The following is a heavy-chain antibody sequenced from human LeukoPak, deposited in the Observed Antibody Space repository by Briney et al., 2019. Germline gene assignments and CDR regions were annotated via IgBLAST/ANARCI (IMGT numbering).Heavy chain of an antibody. CDR2: IYYSGST. D-gene: IGHD6-19*01. CDR1: GGSISSSSYY. V-gene: IGHV4-39*07. Sequence: SETLSLTCTVSGGSISSSSYYWGWIRQPPGKGLEWIGSIYYSGSTYYNPSLKSRVTISVDTSKNQFSLKLSSVTAADTAVYYCARESQYSSGWYRGFDYWGQGTLVTVSS. CDR3: ARESQYSSGWYRGFDY. J-gene: IGHJ4*02.